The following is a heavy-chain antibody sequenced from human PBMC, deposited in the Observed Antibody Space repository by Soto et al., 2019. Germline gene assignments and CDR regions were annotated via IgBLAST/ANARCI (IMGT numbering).Heavy chain of an antibody. CDR2: IIPIFGTA. J-gene: IGHJ6*02. D-gene: IGHD1-26*01. Sequence: PRASVKVSCKASGGTFSSYAISWVRQAPGQGLEWMGGIIPIFGTANYAQKFQGRVTITADKSTSTAYMELSSLRSEDTAVYYCARGGLPVSRGIVGATRANYYYYYGMDVWGQGTTVTVSS. CDR1: GGTFSSYA. CDR3: ARGGLPVSRGIVGATRANYYYYYGMDV. V-gene: IGHV1-69*06.